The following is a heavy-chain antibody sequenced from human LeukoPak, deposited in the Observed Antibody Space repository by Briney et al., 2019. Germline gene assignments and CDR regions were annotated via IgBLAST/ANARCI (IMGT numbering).Heavy chain of an antibody. V-gene: IGHV1-69*04. Sequence: ASVKVSCKASGYTFTSYGISWVRQAPGQGLEWMGRIIPILGIANYAQRFQGRVTITAHKSTSTAYMELSSLRSEDTAVYYCARNRGGYSGYDLAYWGQGTLVTVSS. CDR3: ARNRGGYSGYDLAY. D-gene: IGHD5-12*01. CDR2: IIPILGIA. CDR1: GYTFTSYG. J-gene: IGHJ4*02.